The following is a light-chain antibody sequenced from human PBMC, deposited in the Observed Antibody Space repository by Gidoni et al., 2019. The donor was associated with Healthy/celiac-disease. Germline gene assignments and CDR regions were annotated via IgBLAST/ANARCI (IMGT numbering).Light chain of an antibody. CDR3: QQYNNWSPWT. CDR1: QSVSSS. J-gene: IGKJ1*01. V-gene: IGKV3-15*01. Sequence: EIVMTQSPATLSVAPGERATLSCRASQSVSSSLPWYQQKHGQAPRPLLNGASTRATGIPARFSGSGSGTEFTLTISSLQSEDFAVYYCQQYNNWSPWTFGQGTKVEIK. CDR2: GAS.